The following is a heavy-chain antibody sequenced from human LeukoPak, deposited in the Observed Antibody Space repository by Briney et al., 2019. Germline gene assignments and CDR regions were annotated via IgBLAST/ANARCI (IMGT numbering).Heavy chain of an antibody. D-gene: IGHD3-10*01. V-gene: IGHV3-48*02. J-gene: IGHJ4*02. CDR1: GFTFSTYS. CDR2: ISSSSSTM. Sequence: PGGSLRLSCAASGFTFSTYSMNWVRQAPGKGLERISYISSSSSTMYYADSVKGRFTISRDNAKNSLFLHMNSLRDEDTAVYYCATDRGVFDWGQGTLVTVSS. CDR3: ATDRGVFD.